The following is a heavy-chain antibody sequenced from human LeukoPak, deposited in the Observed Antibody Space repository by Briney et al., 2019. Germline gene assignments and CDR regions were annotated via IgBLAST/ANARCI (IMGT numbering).Heavy chain of an antibody. Sequence: GGSLRLSCAASGFTFSSYAMSWVRQAPGKGLEWVSAISGSGGSTYYADSVKGRFTISRDNSKNTLYLQMNSLRAEDTAVYYCAREDYGDYRYNWFDPWGQGTLVTVSS. CDR2: ISGSGGST. V-gene: IGHV3-23*01. D-gene: IGHD4-17*01. J-gene: IGHJ5*02. CDR1: GFTFSSYA. CDR3: AREDYGDYRYNWFDP.